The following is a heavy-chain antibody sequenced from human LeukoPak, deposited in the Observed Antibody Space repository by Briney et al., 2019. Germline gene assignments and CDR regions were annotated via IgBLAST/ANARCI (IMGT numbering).Heavy chain of an antibody. Sequence: GRSLRLSCAASGFTFSSYAMHWVRQAPGKGLEWVAVISYDGSNKYYADSVKGRFTISRDNSKNTLYLQMNSLRAEDTAVYYCARDLPYYYDSSGYGDYWGQGTLVTVPS. J-gene: IGHJ4*02. D-gene: IGHD3-22*01. CDR2: ISYDGSNK. V-gene: IGHV3-30*01. CDR1: GFTFSSYA. CDR3: ARDLPYYYDSSGYGDY.